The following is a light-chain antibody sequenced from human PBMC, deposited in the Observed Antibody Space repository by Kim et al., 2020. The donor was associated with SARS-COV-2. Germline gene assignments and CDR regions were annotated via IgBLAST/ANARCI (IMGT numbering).Light chain of an antibody. V-gene: IGKV1-5*03. CDR3: QQYNSYSPYT. CDR2: KAS. Sequence: DIQMTQSPSTLSASVGDRVTITCRASQSISSWLAWYQQKPGKAPKLLIYKASSLESGVPSRFSGSGSGTEFNLTISSLQPDDFATYYCQQYNSYSPYTFGQGTKLDI. J-gene: IGKJ2*01. CDR1: QSISSW.